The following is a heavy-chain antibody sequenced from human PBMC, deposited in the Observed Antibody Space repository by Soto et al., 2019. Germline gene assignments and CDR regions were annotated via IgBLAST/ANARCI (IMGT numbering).Heavy chain of an antibody. CDR2: TGHDGKSA. CDR1: GFKFENYA. Sequence: QVQVVESRGGVVQPGRSLRLSCETSGFKFENYAMHWVRQAPGKGLEWVAVTGHDGKSAYYADDVKGRCTISRDNSNGTLQSHMNALRVEDSALYHCVVGTGTAVVDAFDVWGQGTLVSVS. J-gene: IGHJ3*01. CDR3: VVGTGTAVVDAFDV. V-gene: IGHV3-30*04. D-gene: IGHD1-1*01.